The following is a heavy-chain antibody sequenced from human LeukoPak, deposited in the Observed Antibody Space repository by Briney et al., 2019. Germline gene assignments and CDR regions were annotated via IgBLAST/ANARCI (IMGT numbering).Heavy chain of an antibody. D-gene: IGHD3-16*01. J-gene: IGHJ4*02. Sequence: GGSLRLSCAASGFTFSSYAIHWVRQAPGKGLEYVSAISSNGGSTYYANSVKGRFTISRDNSKNTLYLQMGSLRAEDMAVYYCARPGNAISYGAYYFDYWGQETLVTVSS. V-gene: IGHV3-64*01. CDR1: GFTFSSYA. CDR2: ISSNGGST. CDR3: ARPGNAISYGAYYFDY.